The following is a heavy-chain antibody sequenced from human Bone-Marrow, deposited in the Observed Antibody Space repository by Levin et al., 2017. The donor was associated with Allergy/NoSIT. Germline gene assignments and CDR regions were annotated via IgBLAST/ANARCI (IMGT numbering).Heavy chain of an antibody. CDR2: ISGHDGET. Sequence: ALVKVSCKASGYTLTNYGLNWVRQAPGHGLEWMGWISGHDGETNYAQRFQGRVTMTTDRATSTAYMEVRSLRSDDTAVYYCARDYVMCSGGRSDTHGYAMDVWGQGTTVTVSS. J-gene: IGHJ6*02. D-gene: IGHD2-15*01. CDR3: ARDYVMCSGGRSDTHGYAMDV. CDR1: GYTLTNYG. V-gene: IGHV1-18*01.